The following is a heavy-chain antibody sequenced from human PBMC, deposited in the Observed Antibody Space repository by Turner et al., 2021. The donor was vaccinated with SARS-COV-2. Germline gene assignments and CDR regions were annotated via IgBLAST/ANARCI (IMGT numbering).Heavy chain of an antibody. CDR3: ARGTYYDFWSGYYGVYFDY. CDR1: GVTFSSYS. V-gene: IGHV3-21*01. J-gene: IGHJ4*02. CDR2: ISSSSSYI. Sequence: EVQLVESGGGLLKPGGSLRLSCSASGVTFSSYSMNWVRQAPGKGLEWVSSISSSSSYIYYADSVKGRFIISRDNAKNSLYLQMNSLRAEDTAVYYCARGTYYDFWSGYYGVYFDYWGQGTLVTVSS. D-gene: IGHD3-3*01.